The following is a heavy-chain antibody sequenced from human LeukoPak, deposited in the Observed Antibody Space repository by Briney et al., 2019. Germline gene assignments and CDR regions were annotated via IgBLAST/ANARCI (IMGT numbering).Heavy chain of an antibody. Sequence: GGSLRLSCAASGFTFSSYAMSWVRQAPGKGLEWVSAISGRGGSTYYADSVKGRFTISRDNSKNPLYLQMNSLRAEDTAVYYCAKATFEDDYYGSGSYYLYWGQGTLVTVSS. D-gene: IGHD3-10*01. CDR1: GFTFSSYA. J-gene: IGHJ4*02. V-gene: IGHV3-23*01. CDR2: ISGRGGST. CDR3: AKATFEDDYYGSGSYYLY.